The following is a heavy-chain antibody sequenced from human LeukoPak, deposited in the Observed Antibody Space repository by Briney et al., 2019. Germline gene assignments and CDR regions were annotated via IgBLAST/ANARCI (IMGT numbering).Heavy chain of an antibody. J-gene: IGHJ4*02. CDR2: ISSTSSST. CDR1: GFTFSGYG. V-gene: IGHV3-21*01. D-gene: IGHD5-18*01. CDR3: ARERGYSYGYSDY. Sequence: GGSLRLSCAASGFTFSGYGMNWVRQAPGKGLEWVSSISSTSSSTYYADSVKGRFTISRDNAGNSLYLQMNSLRAEDTAVYYCARERGYSYGYSDYWGQGTLVTVSS.